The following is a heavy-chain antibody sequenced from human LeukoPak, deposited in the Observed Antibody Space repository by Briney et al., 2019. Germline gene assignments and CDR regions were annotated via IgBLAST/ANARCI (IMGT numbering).Heavy chain of an antibody. Sequence: SETLSLTCTVSGGSISNYYWSWIRQPPGKGLEWIGYIYYSGSTNYNPSLKGRLTISVDMSKNQFSLKLSSVTAADTAVYYCARDGGYSVDYWGQGTLVTVSS. CDR1: GGSISNYY. D-gene: IGHD5-18*01. J-gene: IGHJ4*02. CDR3: ARDGGYSVDY. V-gene: IGHV4-59*12. CDR2: IYYSGST.